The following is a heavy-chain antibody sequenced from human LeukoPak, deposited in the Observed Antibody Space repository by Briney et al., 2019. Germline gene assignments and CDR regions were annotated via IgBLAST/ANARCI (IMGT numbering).Heavy chain of an antibody. J-gene: IGHJ4*02. CDR3: SRELWFGELLADY. Sequence: GRSLRLSCAASGFTFSSYGMHWVRQAPGKGLEWVAVICCDGSNKYYADSVKGRFTISRDNSKNTLYLQMNSLRAEDTAVYHCSRELWFGELLADYWGQGTLVTVSS. V-gene: IGHV3-33*08. CDR1: GFTFSSYG. D-gene: IGHD3-10*01. CDR2: ICCDGSNK.